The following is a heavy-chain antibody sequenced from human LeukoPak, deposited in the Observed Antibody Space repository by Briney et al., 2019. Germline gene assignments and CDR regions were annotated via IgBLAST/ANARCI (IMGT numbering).Heavy chain of an antibody. CDR2: ISAYNGNT. CDR1: GYTFTSYG. D-gene: IGHD3-22*01. J-gene: IGHJ4*02. CDR3: ARDYYDSSGYYFDY. V-gene: IGHV1-18*01. Sequence: ASVKVSCKASGYTFTSYGISWVRQAPGRGLEWMGWISAYNGNTNYAQKLQGRVTMTTDTSTSTAYMELRSLRSDDTAVYYCARDYYDSSGYYFDYWGQGTLVTVSS.